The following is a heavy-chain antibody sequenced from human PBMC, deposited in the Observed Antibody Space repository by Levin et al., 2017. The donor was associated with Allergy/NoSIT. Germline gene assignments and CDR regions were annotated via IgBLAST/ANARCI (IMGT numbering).Heavy chain of an antibody. D-gene: IGHD5-18*01. V-gene: IGHV4-34*01. CDR1: GGSFSGYY. CDR2: INHSGST. CDR3: ARELRRYSYGDDRKTYYFDY. Sequence: ESLKISCAVYGGSFSGYYWSWIRQPPGKGLEWIGEINHSGSTNYNPSLKSRVTISVDTSKNQFSLKLSSVTAADTAVYYCARELRRYSYGDDRKTYYFDYWGQGTLVTVSS. J-gene: IGHJ4*02.